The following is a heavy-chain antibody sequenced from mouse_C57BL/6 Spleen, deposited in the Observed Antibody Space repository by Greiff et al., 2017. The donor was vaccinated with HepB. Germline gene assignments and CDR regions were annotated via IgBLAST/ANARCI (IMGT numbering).Heavy chain of an antibody. CDR1: GYTFTSYG. V-gene: IGHV1-81*01. CDR3: ARSDDYASFAY. CDR2: IYPRSGNT. Sequence: VQLVESGAELARPGASVKLSCKASGYTFTSYGISWVKQRTGQGLEWIGEIYPRSGNTYYNEKFKGKATLTADKSSSTAYMELRSLTSEDSAVYFCARSDDYASFAYWGQRTLVTVSA. D-gene: IGHD2-4*01. J-gene: IGHJ3*01.